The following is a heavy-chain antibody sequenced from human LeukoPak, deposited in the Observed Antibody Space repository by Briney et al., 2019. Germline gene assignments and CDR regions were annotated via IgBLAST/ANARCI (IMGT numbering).Heavy chain of an antibody. V-gene: IGHV3-30*18. CDR3: AKTPAAGDYPQAEYFQH. CDR2: ISYDGSNK. Sequence: PVRSLRLSCAASGFTFSSYGMHWVRQAPGKGLEWVAVISYDGSNKYYADSVKGRFTISRDNSKNTLYLQMNSLRAEDTAVYYCAKTPAAGDYPQAEYFQHWGQGTLVTVSS. CDR1: GFTFSSYG. J-gene: IGHJ1*01. D-gene: IGHD4-17*01.